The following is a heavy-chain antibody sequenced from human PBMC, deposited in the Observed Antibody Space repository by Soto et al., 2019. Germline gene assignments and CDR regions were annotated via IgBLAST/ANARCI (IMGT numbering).Heavy chain of an antibody. V-gene: IGHV4-39*01. D-gene: IGHD3-10*01. CDR1: GGSISTSGSY. CDR2: AYYVGTI. CDR3: ARLPLVRGVPA. Sequence: QLHLQESGPGRVKPSETLSLTCSVSGGSISTSGSYWDWVRPAPGTGLDWIGSAYYVGTINYNPSLKRPFAISVDTSRTPFSLQLTSVTAADSAVYYCARLPLVRGVPAWGQGTLVPVSS. J-gene: IGHJ5*02.